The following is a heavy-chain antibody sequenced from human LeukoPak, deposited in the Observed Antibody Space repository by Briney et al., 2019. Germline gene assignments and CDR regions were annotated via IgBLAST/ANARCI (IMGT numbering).Heavy chain of an antibody. CDR2: INPNSGGT. CDR3: ARDVGYYYDSSGSYVVPLYGMDV. V-gene: IGHV1-2*02. J-gene: IGHJ6*02. CDR1: GYTFTGYY. D-gene: IGHD3-22*01. Sequence: ASVKVSCKASGYTFTGYYMHWVRQAPGQGLEWMGWINPNSGGTNYAQKFQGRVTMTRDTSISTAYMELSRLRSDDTAVYYCARDVGYYYDSSGSYVVPLYGMDVWGQGTTVTVSS.